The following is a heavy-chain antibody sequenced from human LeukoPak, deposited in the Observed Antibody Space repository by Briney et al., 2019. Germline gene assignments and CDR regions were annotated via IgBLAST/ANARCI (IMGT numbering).Heavy chain of an antibody. CDR2: ISAYNGNT. V-gene: IGHV1-18*01. CDR3: ARVPVVAATRDAFDI. Sequence: GASVKVSCKASGYTFTSYGISWVRQAPGQGLEWVGWISAYNGNTNYAQKLQGRVTMTTDTSTSTAYMELRSLRSDDTAVYYCARVPVVAATRDAFDIWGQGTMVTVSS. J-gene: IGHJ3*02. D-gene: IGHD2-15*01. CDR1: GYTFTSYG.